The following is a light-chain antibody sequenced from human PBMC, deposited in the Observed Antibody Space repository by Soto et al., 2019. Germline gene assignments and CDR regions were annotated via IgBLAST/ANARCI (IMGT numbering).Light chain of an antibody. CDR2: AAS. CDR1: QGISSY. CDR3: QQPNSLTPLT. Sequence: DIQLTQSPSFLSASVGDRVTITCRASQGISSYLAWYQQKPGKAPKLLIYAASTLQSGVPSRFSGSGSGTEFTLTISSLQPEDFATYYCQQPNSLTPLTFGGGTKVDIK. J-gene: IGKJ4*01. V-gene: IGKV1-9*01.